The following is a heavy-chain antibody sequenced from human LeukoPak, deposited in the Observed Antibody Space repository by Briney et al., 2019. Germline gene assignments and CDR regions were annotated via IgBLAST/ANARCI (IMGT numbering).Heavy chain of an antibody. Sequence: GGSLRLSCAASGFTFSSYGMHWVRQAPGKGLEWVAFIRYDGSNKYYADSVKGRFTISRDNSKNTLYLQMNSLRAEDTAVYYCAKDGGRVRAHDYWGQGTLVTVSS. J-gene: IGHJ4*02. CDR2: IRYDGSNK. V-gene: IGHV3-30*02. CDR3: AKDGGRVRAHDY. CDR1: GFTFSSYG. D-gene: IGHD3-16*01.